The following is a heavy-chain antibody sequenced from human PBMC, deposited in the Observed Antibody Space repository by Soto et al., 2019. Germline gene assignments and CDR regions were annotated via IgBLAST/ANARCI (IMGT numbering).Heavy chain of an antibody. D-gene: IGHD2-15*01. J-gene: IGHJ5*02. Sequence: GTSVKVSCKASGYTFTSYYMHWVRQAPGQGLEWMGIINPSGGSTSYAQKFQGRVTMTRDTSTSTVYMELSSLRSEDTAVYYCARMGPLTVVTPANWFDPWGQGTLVTVSS. CDR1: GYTFTSYY. CDR3: ARMGPLTVVTPANWFDP. V-gene: IGHV1-46*01. CDR2: INPSGGST.